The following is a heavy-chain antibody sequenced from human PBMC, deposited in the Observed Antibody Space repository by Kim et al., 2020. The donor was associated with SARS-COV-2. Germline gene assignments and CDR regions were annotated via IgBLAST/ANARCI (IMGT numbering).Heavy chain of an antibody. CDR3: ARHLRGGSRVATISHMDV. CDR2: IYYSGST. CDR1: GGSISSSSYY. V-gene: IGHV4-39*01. Sequence: SETLSLTCTVSGGSISSSSYYWGWIRQPPGKGLEWIGSIYYSGSTYYNPSLKSRVTISVDTSKNQFSLKLSSVTAADTAVYYCARHLRGGSRVATISHMDVWGQGTTVTVSS. J-gene: IGHJ6*02. D-gene: IGHD5-12*01.